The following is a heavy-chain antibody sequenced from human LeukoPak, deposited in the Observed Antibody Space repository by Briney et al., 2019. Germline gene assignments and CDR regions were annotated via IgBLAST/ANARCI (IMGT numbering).Heavy chain of an antibody. Sequence: SETLSPTCTVSGGSISSYYWSWIRQPPGKGLEWIGYIYYSGSTNYNPSLKSRVTISVDTSKNQFSLKLSSVTAADTAVYYCARVLSGSYHPDYWGQGTLVTVSS. J-gene: IGHJ4*02. CDR3: ARVLSGSYHPDY. D-gene: IGHD1-26*01. CDR2: IYYSGST. V-gene: IGHV4-59*01. CDR1: GGSISSYY.